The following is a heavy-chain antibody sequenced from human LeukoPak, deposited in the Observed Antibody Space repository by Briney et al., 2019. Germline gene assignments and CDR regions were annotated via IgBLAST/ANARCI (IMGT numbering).Heavy chain of an antibody. J-gene: IGHJ6*03. CDR3: AATSDSSGFGYYYYYMDV. V-gene: IGHV1-2*02. CDR2: INPNSGGT. D-gene: IGHD3-22*01. Sequence: ASVKVSCKASGYTFTGYYMHWVRQAPGQGLEWMGWINPNSGGTNYAQKFQGRVTMTRDTSISTAYMELSRLRSDDTAVYYCAATSDSSGFGYYYYYMDVWGKGTTVTVSS. CDR1: GYTFTGYY.